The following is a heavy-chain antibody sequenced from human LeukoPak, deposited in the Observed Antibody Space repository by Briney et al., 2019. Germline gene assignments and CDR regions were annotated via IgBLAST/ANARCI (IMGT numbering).Heavy chain of an antibody. J-gene: IGHJ5*02. V-gene: IGHV3-11*04. CDR3: ARDRTYQLLHGFDP. CDR2: ISSSGSTT. CDR1: GFTFSDYY. Sequence: GGSLRLSCAASGFTFSDYYMSWIRQAPGKGLEWVSYISSSGSTTYYADSVKGRFTISRDNAKNSLYLQMNSLRAEDTAVYYCARDRTYQLLHGFDPWGQGTLVTVSS. D-gene: IGHD2-2*01.